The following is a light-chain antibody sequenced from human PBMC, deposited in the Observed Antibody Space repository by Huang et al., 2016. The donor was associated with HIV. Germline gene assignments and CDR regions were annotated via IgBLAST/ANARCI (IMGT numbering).Light chain of an antibody. CDR3: QQSYSSLT. CDR2: ASS. J-gene: IGKJ4*01. Sequence: DIQMTQSPSSLSASVGDRVTITCRASQSISSYLNGYQQKPGTAPTLLIYASSSMHIGVPSRFSGSGSGTDFTLTISSLQPEDFATYYCQQSYSSLTFGGGTKVEIK. V-gene: IGKV1-39*01. CDR1: QSISSY.